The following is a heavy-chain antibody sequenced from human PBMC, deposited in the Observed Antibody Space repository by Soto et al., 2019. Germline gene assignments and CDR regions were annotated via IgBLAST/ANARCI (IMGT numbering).Heavy chain of an antibody. CDR1: GGSLTTNTFY. Sequence: PSETLSLTCSVSGGSLTTNTFYWGWIRQPPGKGLEWIGSIYYSGSTYYSPSLKSRVTISVDTSKNQFSLTLSSVTAADTAVYYCARRDYARSSPFDYWGQGTLVTVSS. CDR2: IYYSGST. V-gene: IGHV4-39*01. J-gene: IGHJ4*02. CDR3: ARRDYARSSPFDY. D-gene: IGHD2-2*01.